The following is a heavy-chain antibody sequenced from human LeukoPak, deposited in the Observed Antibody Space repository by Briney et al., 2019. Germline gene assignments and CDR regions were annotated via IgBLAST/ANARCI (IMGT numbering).Heavy chain of an antibody. Sequence: GGSLRLSCAASGFTFSSYWMSWVRQAPGKGLGWVANIKQDGSEKYYVDSVKGRFTISRDNAKNSLYLQMNSLRAEDTAVYYCARGQSSGWYYYFDYWGQGTLVTVSS. J-gene: IGHJ4*02. V-gene: IGHV3-7*03. CDR3: ARGQSSGWYYYFDY. CDR2: IKQDGSEK. D-gene: IGHD6-19*01. CDR1: GFTFSSYW.